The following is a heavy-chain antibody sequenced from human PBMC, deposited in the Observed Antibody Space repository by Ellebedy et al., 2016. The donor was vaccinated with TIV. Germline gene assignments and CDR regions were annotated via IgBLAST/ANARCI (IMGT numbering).Heavy chain of an antibody. Sequence: GESLKISXAASGFTVSSNYINWVRQAPGKGLDWVSVMYSGGSTYHADSVKGRFTISRDNANNSVSLQMNSLRAEDTAVYYCATDRCGDRCSLGGNWFDPWGQGTLVTVSS. CDR2: MYSGGST. CDR1: GFTVSSNY. J-gene: IGHJ5*02. CDR3: ATDRCGDRCSLGGNWFDP. V-gene: IGHV3-53*01. D-gene: IGHD2-21*01.